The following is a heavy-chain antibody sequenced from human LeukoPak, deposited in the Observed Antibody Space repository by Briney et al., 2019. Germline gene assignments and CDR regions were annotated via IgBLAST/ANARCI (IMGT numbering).Heavy chain of an antibody. CDR3: ARVSQGASTEDYYYYYMDV. CDR1: GFGFNSYS. CDR2: ITSRSSYI. Sequence: GGSLRLSCAASGFGFNSYSFRWVLQAPGEGLEWVSSITSRSSYIYNEQLSKGRFTISRDNAKNSLYLQMSSLRAEDTAVYYCARVSQGASTEDYYYYYMDVWGKGTTVTVSS. V-gene: IGHV3-21*01. D-gene: IGHD1-1*01. J-gene: IGHJ6*03.